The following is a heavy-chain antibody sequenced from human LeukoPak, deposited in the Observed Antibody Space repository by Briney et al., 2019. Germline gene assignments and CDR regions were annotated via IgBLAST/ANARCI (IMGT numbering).Heavy chain of an antibody. CDR1: GGSISSGGYY. CDR3: ARDGHGNYAPFDY. Sequence: SETLSLTCTVSGGSISSGGYYWSWIRQPPGKGLEWIGYIYHSGSTYYNPSLKSRVTISVDRSKNQFSPKLSSVTAADTAVYYCARDGHGNYAPFDYWGQGTLVTVSS. CDR2: IYHSGST. D-gene: IGHD1-7*01. J-gene: IGHJ4*02. V-gene: IGHV4-30-2*01.